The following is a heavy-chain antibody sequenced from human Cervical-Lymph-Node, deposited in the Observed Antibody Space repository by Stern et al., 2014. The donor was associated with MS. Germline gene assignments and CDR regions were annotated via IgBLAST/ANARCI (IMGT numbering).Heavy chain of an antibody. D-gene: IGHD6-6*01. CDR1: GFSLTTSGMC. Sequence: QVTLRESGPALVKPTQTLTLTCTFSGFSLTTSGMCVSWIRQPPGKPLEWLAFIDWDDDKSYNTSLKTRLTISKDTSKNQVVLTMTNMDPVDTATYYCARFYSSSSFADAFDIWGQGTMVTVSS. J-gene: IGHJ3*02. V-gene: IGHV2-70*01. CDR2: IDWDDDK. CDR3: ARFYSSSSFADAFDI.